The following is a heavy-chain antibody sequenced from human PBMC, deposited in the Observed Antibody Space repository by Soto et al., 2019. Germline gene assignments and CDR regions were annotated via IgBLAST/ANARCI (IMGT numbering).Heavy chain of an antibody. J-gene: IGHJ5*02. V-gene: IGHV1-69*02. CDR3: ARDAMDYDFWSGYYRAVWFDP. D-gene: IGHD3-3*01. CDR2: IIPILGIA. Sequence: SVKVSCKASGGTFSSYTISWVRQAPGQGLEWMGRIIPILGIANYAQKFQGRVTITADKSTSTAYMELSSLRSEDTAVYYCARDAMDYDFWSGYYRAVWFDPWGQGTLVTVSS. CDR1: GGTFSSYT.